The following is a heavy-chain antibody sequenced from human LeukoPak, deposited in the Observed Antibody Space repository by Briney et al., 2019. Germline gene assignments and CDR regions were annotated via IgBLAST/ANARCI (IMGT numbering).Heavy chain of an antibody. J-gene: IGHJ4*02. CDR1: GGSISSGSYY. CDR3: ASPWKYSSSSFFYY. Sequence: SETLSLTCTVSGGSISSGSYYWSWIRQPAGKGLEWIGRIYTSGSTNYNPSLKSRVTISVDTSKNQFSLKLSSVTAADTAVYYCASPWKYSSSSFFYYWGQGTLVTVSS. CDR2: IYTSGST. D-gene: IGHD6-6*01. V-gene: IGHV4-61*02.